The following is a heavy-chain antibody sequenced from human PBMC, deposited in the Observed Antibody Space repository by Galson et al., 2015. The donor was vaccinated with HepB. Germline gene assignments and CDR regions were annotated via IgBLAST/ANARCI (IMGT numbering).Heavy chain of an antibody. V-gene: IGHV3-23*01. D-gene: IGHD7-27*01. CDR2: ISGSGGST. CDR1: GFTFKTYT. Sequence: SLRLSCASSGFTFKTYTMTWVRQAPGKGLECVSGISGSGGSTSYADSVKGRFTISRDNSRSTLYLQMNSLRAEDTAVYYCAALGNSGYWGQGTLVTVSS. CDR3: AALGNSGY. J-gene: IGHJ4*02.